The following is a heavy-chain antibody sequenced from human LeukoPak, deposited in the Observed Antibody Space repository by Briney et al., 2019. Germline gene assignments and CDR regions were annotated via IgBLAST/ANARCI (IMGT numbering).Heavy chain of an antibody. D-gene: IGHD2-2*01. J-gene: IGHJ3*02. V-gene: IGHV3-7*01. CDR1: GGTFSSYA. Sequence: SCKASGGTFSSYAISWVRQAPGKGLEWVANINQDGSEEDYVDSVKGRFTISRDNAKNSLYLQMNGLRAEDTAVYYCASLIVVVPVALRESDGFDIWGQGTMVTVSS. CDR2: INQDGSEE. CDR3: ASLIVVVPVALRESDGFDI.